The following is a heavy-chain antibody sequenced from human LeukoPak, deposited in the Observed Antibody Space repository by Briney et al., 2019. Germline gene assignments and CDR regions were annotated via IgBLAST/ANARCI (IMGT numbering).Heavy chain of an antibody. CDR1: GGSISSYY. Sequence: SETLSLTCTLSGGSISSYYWRCIRQPAGKGLVWIGRIYTSVSTNYNHSLKSRGTMSIDKSKKQFSLKLSSVTAADKAVYYCARDAPESLYGDIYYYYIDVWGKGTTVTSSS. D-gene: IGHD4-17*01. J-gene: IGHJ6*03. V-gene: IGHV4-4*07. CDR3: ARDAPESLYGDIYYYYIDV. CDR2: IYTSVST.